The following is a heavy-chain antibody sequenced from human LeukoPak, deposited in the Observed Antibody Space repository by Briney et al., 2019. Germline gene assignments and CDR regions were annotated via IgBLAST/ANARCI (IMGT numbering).Heavy chain of an antibody. CDR2: IILTFGTA. D-gene: IGHD3-22*01. CDR3: ARERFARDSSGAILDY. CDR1: GGTFSSYA. J-gene: IGHJ4*02. Sequence: GASVKVSCKASGGTFSSYAISWVRQAPGQGLEWMGGIILTFGTANYAQKFQGRVTITADESTSTAYMELSSLRAEDTAVYYCARERFARDSSGAILDYWGQGTLVTVSS. V-gene: IGHV1-69*13.